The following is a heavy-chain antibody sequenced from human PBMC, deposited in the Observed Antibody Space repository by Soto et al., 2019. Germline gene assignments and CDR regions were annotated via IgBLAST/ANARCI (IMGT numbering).Heavy chain of an antibody. D-gene: IGHD3-22*01. CDR2: INAGNGNT. V-gene: IGHV1-3*01. Sequence: ASVKVSCKASGYTFTKYAVHWVRQAPGQRLDWMGWINAGNGNTEYSHKFQGRVTITRDTSATTAYMELSSLRSEDTAVYYCARVRMGDYYDSSGYYRKEAFDMWGQGTMVTVSS. CDR3: ARVRMGDYYDSSGYYRKEAFDM. J-gene: IGHJ3*02. CDR1: GYTFTKYA.